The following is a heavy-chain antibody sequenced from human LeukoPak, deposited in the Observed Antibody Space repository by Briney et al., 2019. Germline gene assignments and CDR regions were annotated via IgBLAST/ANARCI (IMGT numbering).Heavy chain of an antibody. CDR3: ARPRLGVTGGWYAFDI. CDR2: IYPGDSDT. D-gene: IGHD3-10*01. CDR1: GYSFTSYW. V-gene: IGHV5-51*01. Sequence: GESLKISCKGSGYSFTSYWIGWVRQMPGKGLEWMGIIYPGDSDTRYSPSFQGQVTISADKSISTAYLQWSSLKASDTAMHYCARPRLGVTGGWYAFDIWGQGTMVTVSS. J-gene: IGHJ3*02.